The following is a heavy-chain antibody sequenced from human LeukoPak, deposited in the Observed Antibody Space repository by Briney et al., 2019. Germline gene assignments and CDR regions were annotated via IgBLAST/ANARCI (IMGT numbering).Heavy chain of an antibody. Sequence: PRGSLRLSCAASGFTFSSYGMHWVRQAPGKGLEWVAFIRFDGSNKYYADSVKGRFTISRDNSKNTLYLQMNSLRAEDTAVYYCAKDLSGSLDYWGQGTLVTVSS. CDR3: AKDLSGSLDY. CDR1: GFTFSSYG. V-gene: IGHV3-30*02. CDR2: IRFDGSNK. D-gene: IGHD5-12*01. J-gene: IGHJ4*02.